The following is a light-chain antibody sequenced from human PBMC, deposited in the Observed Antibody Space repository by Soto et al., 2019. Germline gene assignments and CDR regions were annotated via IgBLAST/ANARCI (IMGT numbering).Light chain of an antibody. J-gene: IGLJ3*02. CDR2: DVI. Sequence: QSALAQPRSVSGSPGQSITRSCDGSTSDVGAHNLVSWYQQHPGEAPKLMIYDVIKRPSGVPYRFSGSKSGNTASLTISGLQADDEADYYCCSYAGNFIWVFGGGTKVTVL. CDR3: CSYAGNFIWV. V-gene: IGLV2-11*01. CDR1: TSDVGAHNL.